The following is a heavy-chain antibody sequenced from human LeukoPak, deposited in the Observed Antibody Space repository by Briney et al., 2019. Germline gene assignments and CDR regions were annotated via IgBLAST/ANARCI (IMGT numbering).Heavy chain of an antibody. CDR1: GGTFSSYG. V-gene: IGHV1-69*13. J-gene: IGHJ4*02. D-gene: IGHD4-17*01. Sequence: SVKVSCKASGGTFSSYGISWVRQAPGQGLEWMGTILPIFNSTNYAQKFQDRVTVTADESTGTVYMEVNSLRSDDTAVYYCARVKGASDNYGDDYWGQGTLVTVSS. CDR2: ILPIFNST. CDR3: ARVKGASDNYGDDY.